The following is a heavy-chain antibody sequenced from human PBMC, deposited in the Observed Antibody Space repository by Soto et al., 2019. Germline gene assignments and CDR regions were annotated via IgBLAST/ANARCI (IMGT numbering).Heavy chain of an antibody. J-gene: IGHJ4*02. Sequence: QLQLHESGPGLVKPSETLSLTCSVSGGAISSNNYYWGWIRQPPGKGLEWIGNIYYNGFTYYNPSPKSRVTISVDTSKNPFSLKLTSVTTTDTAVYYCARQGDFSSGSGDFDYWGQGILVPVSS. CDR3: ARQGDFSSGSGDFDY. V-gene: IGHV4-39*01. D-gene: IGHD3-10*01. CDR1: GGAISSNNYY. CDR2: IYYNGFT.